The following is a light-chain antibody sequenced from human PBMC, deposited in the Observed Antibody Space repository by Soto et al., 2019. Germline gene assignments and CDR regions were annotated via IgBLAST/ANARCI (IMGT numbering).Light chain of an antibody. V-gene: IGLV1-40*01. CDR2: DNN. Sequence: QSVLTQPPSVSGAPGQRVTISCTGSNSNIGAGYDVQWYRQLPGTAPKLLINDNNNRPSGVPDRFSGSKSGTSASLAITGLQAEDEADFYCQSYDSSLSAWVFGGGTKLTVL. J-gene: IGLJ3*02. CDR3: QSYDSSLSAWV. CDR1: NSNIGAGYD.